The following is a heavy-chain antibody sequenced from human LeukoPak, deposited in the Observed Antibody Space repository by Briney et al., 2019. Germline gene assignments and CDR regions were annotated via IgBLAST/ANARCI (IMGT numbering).Heavy chain of an antibody. CDR3: ARHVGRLGGVDY. Sequence: SETLPLTCTVSGGSISGSSYYWGWIRQPPGKWLEWIGSIYYSGSTYYNPSLKSRVTISVDTSKNQFSLRLSSVTAADTAAYYCARHVGRLGGVDYWGQGTQVAVSS. D-gene: IGHD3-10*01. CDR1: GGSISGSSYY. J-gene: IGHJ4*02. CDR2: IYYSGST. V-gene: IGHV4-39*01.